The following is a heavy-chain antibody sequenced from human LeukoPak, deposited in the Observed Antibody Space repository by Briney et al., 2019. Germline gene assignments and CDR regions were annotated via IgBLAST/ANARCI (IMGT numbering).Heavy chain of an antibody. CDR3: ARGSSPYYFDY. CDR1: GFTFSSYW. CDR2: IKQDGSEK. V-gene: IGHV3-7*01. J-gene: IGHJ4*02. Sequence: GGSLRLSCAASGFTFSSYWMSWVRQAPGKGLEWVANIKQDGSEKYYVDSVKGRFTISRDNAKNSLYLQMNSLRAEDTAVFYCARGSSPYYFDYWGQGTLVTVSS.